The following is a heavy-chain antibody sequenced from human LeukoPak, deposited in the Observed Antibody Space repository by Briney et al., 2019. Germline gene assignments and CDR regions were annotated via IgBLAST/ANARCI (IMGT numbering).Heavy chain of an antibody. CDR3: ARCSVGGRKRNDF. D-gene: IGHD2-15*01. V-gene: IGHV1-8*01. J-gene: IGHJ4*02. CDR1: GYSFTSYD. Sequence: GASVKVSCKASGYSFTSYDIYWVRQGTGQGLEWMGWMNPNSGNRGYALKFQGRVTMTMNTSITTAYMELSGLRSDDTAVYYCARCSVGGRKRNDFWGQGTLVTVSS. CDR2: MNPNSGNR.